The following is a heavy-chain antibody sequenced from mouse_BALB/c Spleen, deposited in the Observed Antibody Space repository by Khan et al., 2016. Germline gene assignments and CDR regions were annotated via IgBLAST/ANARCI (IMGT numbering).Heavy chain of an antibody. CDR2: IWSDGST. CDR3: AGHGGTTMDY. J-gene: IGHJ4*01. D-gene: IGHD1-1*01. V-gene: IGHV2-6-2*01. Sequence: QVQLKESGPDLVVPSQSLSITCTVSGFSLISYGVHWVRQPPGKGLEWLVVIWSDGSTTYNSALKSRLSISKDNSKSQVFLKMNSLQTDDTAMYYCAGHGGTTMDYWGQGTSVTVSS. CDR1: GFSLISYG.